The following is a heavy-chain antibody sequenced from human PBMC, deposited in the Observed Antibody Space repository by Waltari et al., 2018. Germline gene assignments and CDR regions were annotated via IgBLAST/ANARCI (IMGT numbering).Heavy chain of an antibody. CDR2: VSNNGDSA. J-gene: IGHJ4*02. V-gene: IGHV3-64D*08. CDR1: GFTFSSFS. Sequence: EVQLVESGGGLVQPGGSLRLSCSASGFTFSSFSMHWVRQAPGKGLEYVSAVSNNGDSAYYADSVKGRFTISRDNSKNTLYLQMTSLKAEDTDVYYCVKDGPGAGWGDYDYWGQGTLVTVSS. D-gene: IGHD3-16*01. CDR3: VKDGPGAGWGDYDY.